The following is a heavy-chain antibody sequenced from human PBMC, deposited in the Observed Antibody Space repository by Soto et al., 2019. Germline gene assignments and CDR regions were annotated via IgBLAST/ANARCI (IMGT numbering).Heavy chain of an antibody. CDR1: GGTFSSYT. V-gene: IGHV1-69*08. Sequence: QVQLVQSGAEVKKPGSSVKVSCKASGGTFSSYTISWVRQAPGQGLEWMGRIIPSLGIANYAQKFQGRVKSTADKSTSTAYMELSSLRSEDTAVYYCARDCSSTSCYAYPWGQGTLVTVSS. J-gene: IGHJ5*02. CDR3: ARDCSSTSCYAYP. CDR2: IIPSLGIA. D-gene: IGHD2-2*01.